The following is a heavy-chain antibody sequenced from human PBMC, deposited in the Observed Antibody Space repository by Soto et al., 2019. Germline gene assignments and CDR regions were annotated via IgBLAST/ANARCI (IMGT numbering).Heavy chain of an antibody. V-gene: IGHV1-2*04. CDR2: INPNSGGT. CDR1: GYTFTGYY. J-gene: IGHJ4*02. CDR3: AMGATIGDFDY. D-gene: IGHD1-26*01. Sequence: ASVKVSCKASGYTFTGYYMHWVRQAPGQGREWMGWINPNSGGTNYAKKFQGWVTMTRDTSISTAYRELSRLRSNDTVVYYCAMGATIGDFDYWGQGTLVTSPQ.